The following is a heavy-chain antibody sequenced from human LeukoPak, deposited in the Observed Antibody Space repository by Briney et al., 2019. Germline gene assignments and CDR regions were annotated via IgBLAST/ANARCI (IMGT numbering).Heavy chain of an antibody. D-gene: IGHD3-22*01. Sequence: GGSLRLSCAVSGITLSNYGMAWVRQAPGKGLEWVAGISDSGGRTNYADSVKGRFTISRDNPKNTLYLQMNSLRAEDTAVYFCAKRGVVIRVILVGFHKEAYYFDSWGQGVLVTVSS. CDR1: GITLSNYG. J-gene: IGHJ4*02. V-gene: IGHV3-23*01. CDR3: AKRGVVIRVILVGFHKEAYYFDS. CDR2: ISDSGGRT.